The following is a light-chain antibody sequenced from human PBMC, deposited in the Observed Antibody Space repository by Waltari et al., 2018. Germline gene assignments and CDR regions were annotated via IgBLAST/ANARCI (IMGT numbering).Light chain of an antibody. V-gene: IGKV3-20*01. CDR3: QQYGSSPPKYT. J-gene: IGKJ2*01. Sequence: EIVLTQSPGTLSLSPGESATLSCSASQSVSSNYLGWYQQKPGQAPRLLIYGAYNRATGVPDRFSGSGSGTAFTLTISRLEPEDFAVYYCQQYGSSPPKYTFGQGTKLEI. CDR1: QSVSSNY. CDR2: GAY.